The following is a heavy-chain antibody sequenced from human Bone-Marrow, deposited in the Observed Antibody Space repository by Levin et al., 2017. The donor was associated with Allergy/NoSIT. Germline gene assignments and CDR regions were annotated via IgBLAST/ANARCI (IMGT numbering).Heavy chain of an antibody. CDR1: GGSIRSTNW. CDR2: IHHTAGT. CDR3: ARDAYSGDIGAY. V-gene: IGHV4-4*02. D-gene: IGHD2-15*01. Sequence: SSETLSLTCVVSGGSIRSTNWWSWVRQPPGKGLEWIGEIHHTAGTNYKSSLKSRVTMSMDESKNEFSLDLRSVTAADTAVYYCARDAYSGDIGAYWGQGTLVTVSS. J-gene: IGHJ4*02.